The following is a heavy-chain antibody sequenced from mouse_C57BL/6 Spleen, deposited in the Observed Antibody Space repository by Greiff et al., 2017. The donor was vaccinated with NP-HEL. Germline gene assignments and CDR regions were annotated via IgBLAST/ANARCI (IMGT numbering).Heavy chain of an antibody. CDR1: GYAFSSSW. Sequence: VQLQQSGPELVKPGASVKISCKASGYAFSSSWMNWVKQRPGKGLEWIGRIYPGDGDTNYNGKFKGKAKLTADKSSSTAYMQLSSLTSEDSAVYFCARFYYGSSYWYFDVWGTGTTVTVSS. CDR3: ARFYYGSSYWYFDV. J-gene: IGHJ1*03. D-gene: IGHD1-1*01. CDR2: IYPGDGDT. V-gene: IGHV1-82*01.